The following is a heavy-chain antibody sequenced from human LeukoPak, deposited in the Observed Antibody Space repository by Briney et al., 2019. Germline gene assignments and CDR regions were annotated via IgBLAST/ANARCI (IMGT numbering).Heavy chain of an antibody. V-gene: IGHV1-69*05. CDR3: ARDYYDSSGYYHQYAFDI. Sequence: SVKVSCKASGGTFSSYAISWVRQAPGQGLEWMGGIIPIFGTANYAQKFQGRVTITTDESTSTAYMELSSLRSEDTAVYYCARDYYDSSGYYHQYAFDIWGQGTMVTVSS. CDR1: GGTFSSYA. CDR2: IIPIFGTA. D-gene: IGHD3-22*01. J-gene: IGHJ3*02.